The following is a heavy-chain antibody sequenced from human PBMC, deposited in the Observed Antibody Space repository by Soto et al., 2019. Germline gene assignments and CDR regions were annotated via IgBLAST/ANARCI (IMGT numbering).Heavy chain of an antibody. D-gene: IGHD2-2*01. V-gene: IGHV3-30*18. Sequence: GGSLRLSCAASGFTFSSYGMHWVRQAPGKGLEWVAVISYDGSNKYYADSVKGRFTISRDNSKNTLYLQMNSLRAEDTAVYYCAKDGFGSSTTYYYYYYGMDVWGQGTTVTVSS. CDR3: AKDGFGSSTTYYYYYYGMDV. CDR2: ISYDGSNK. CDR1: GFTFSSYG. J-gene: IGHJ6*02.